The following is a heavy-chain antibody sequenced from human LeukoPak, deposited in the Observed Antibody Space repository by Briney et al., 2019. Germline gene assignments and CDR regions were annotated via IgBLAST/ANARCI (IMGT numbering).Heavy chain of an antibody. CDR1: GFTVSNTY. Sequence: PGGSLRLSCAASGFTVSNTYMAWVRQAPGKGLEWVSFMYSEDNKYYADSVKGRFTISRDISRNTVYLQMNTLRADDTAVYYCARGVLGIIPIDYWGQGTLVTVSS. D-gene: IGHD3-10*02. J-gene: IGHJ4*02. CDR3: ARGVLGIIPIDY. CDR2: MYSEDNK. V-gene: IGHV3-53*01.